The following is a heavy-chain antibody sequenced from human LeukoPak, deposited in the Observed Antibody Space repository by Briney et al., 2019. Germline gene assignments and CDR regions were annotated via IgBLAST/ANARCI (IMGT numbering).Heavy chain of an antibody. V-gene: IGHV3-23*01. J-gene: IGHJ3*01. Sequence: GGSLRLSCAASGFTFSSYEMNWVRQAPGKGLDWVSLISFSGANTYYADSVKGRFTISRDNSKDTLFLQMNSLRAEDTAIYYCARDIQLSTWGLGTMVTVSS. CDR2: ISFSGANT. CDR3: ARDIQLST. D-gene: IGHD5-24*01. CDR1: GFTFSSYE.